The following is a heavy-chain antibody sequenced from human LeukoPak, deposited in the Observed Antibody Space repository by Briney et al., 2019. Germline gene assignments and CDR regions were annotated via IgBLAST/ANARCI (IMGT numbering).Heavy chain of an antibody. CDR2: IIPILGIA. V-gene: IGHV1-69*04. CDR1: GGTFSSYT. Sequence: GASVKVSCKASGGTFSSYTISWVRQAPGQGLGWMGRIIPILGIANYAQKFQGRVTITADKSTSTAYMELSSLRSEDTAVYYCARDVAVAGFFDYWGQGTLVTVSS. J-gene: IGHJ4*02. D-gene: IGHD6-19*01. CDR3: ARDVAVAGFFDY.